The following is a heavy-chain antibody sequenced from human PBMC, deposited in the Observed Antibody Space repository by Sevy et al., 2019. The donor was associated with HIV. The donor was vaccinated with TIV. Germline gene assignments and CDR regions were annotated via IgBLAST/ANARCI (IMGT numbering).Heavy chain of an antibody. V-gene: IGHV3-11*01. CDR1: GFTLSDYY. J-gene: IGHJ6*02. CDR2: ISGSDTTM. CDR3: ARDHVKDGDLGDYYYFAMDV. D-gene: IGHD4-17*01. Sequence: GSLRLSCAASGFTLSDYYMSWIRQAPGKGLEWLSYISGSDTTMYYAASVKGRFTISRDNAKNSLYLQMNSLRAEDTAVYYCARDHVKDGDLGDYYYFAMDVWGQGTTVTVSS.